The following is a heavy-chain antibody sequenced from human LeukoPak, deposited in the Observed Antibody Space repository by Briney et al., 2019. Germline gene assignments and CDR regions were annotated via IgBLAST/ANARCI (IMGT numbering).Heavy chain of an antibody. V-gene: IGHV4-61*02. Sequence: SQTLSLTCTVSGGSLSGGSYYWSSIRQPAGKGLEWIGRIYTSGSTNYNPSRKSRVTISVDTSKNQFSLKLSSVTAAVTAVEYCARGGESGYDIDYWGQGTLVTVSS. CDR2: IYTSGST. CDR3: ARGGESGYDIDY. D-gene: IGHD5-12*01. J-gene: IGHJ4*02. CDR1: GGSLSGGSYY.